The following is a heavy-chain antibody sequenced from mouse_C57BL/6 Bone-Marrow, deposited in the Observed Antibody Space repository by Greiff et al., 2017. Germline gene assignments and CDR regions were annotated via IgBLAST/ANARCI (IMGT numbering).Heavy chain of an antibody. J-gene: IGHJ4*01. Sequence: VQLQQSGPGLVQPSQSLSITCTVSGFSLTSYGVHWVRQSPGKGLEWLGVIWSGGSTDYNAAFISRLSISKDNSKSQVFFKMNSLQADDTAIYYCARNFGYYPYYYAMDYWGQGTSVTVSS. V-gene: IGHV2-2*01. CDR3: ARNFGYYPYYYAMDY. D-gene: IGHD2-3*01. CDR1: GFSLTSYG. CDR2: IWSGGST.